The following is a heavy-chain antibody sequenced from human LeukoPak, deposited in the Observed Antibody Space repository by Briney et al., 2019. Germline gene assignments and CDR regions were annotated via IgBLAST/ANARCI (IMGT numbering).Heavy chain of an antibody. CDR3: AKDIGGRYCSSTSCYAVDY. V-gene: IGHV3-9*01. CDR1: GFTFDDYA. J-gene: IGHJ4*02. D-gene: IGHD2-2*01. Sequence: HPGGSLRLSCAASGFTFDDYAMHWVRQAPGKGLEWVSGISWNSGSIGYADSVKGRFTISRGNAKNSLYLQMNSLRAEDTALYYCAKDIGGRYCSSTSCYAVDYWGQGTLVTVSS. CDR2: ISWNSGSI.